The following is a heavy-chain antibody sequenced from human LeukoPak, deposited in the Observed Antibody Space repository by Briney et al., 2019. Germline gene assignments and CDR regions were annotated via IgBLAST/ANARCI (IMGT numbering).Heavy chain of an antibody. Sequence: PGGSLRLSCAASGFTFSSYWMHWVRQAPGKGLVWVSRINSDGSSTSYADSVKGRFTISRDNAKNSLYLQMNSLRAEDAALYYCARQITMIVVVIPTVYMDVWGKGTTVTVSS. J-gene: IGHJ6*03. CDR3: ARQITMIVVVIPTVYMDV. CDR1: GFTFSSYW. D-gene: IGHD3-22*01. V-gene: IGHV3-74*01. CDR2: INSDGSST.